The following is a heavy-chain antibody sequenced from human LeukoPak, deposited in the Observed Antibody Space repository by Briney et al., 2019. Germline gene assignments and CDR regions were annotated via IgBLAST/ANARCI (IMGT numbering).Heavy chain of an antibody. V-gene: IGHV4-39*07. J-gene: IGHJ4*02. CDR2: IYYSGST. Sequence: SETLSLTCTVSGGSISSSSYYWGWIRQPPGKGLEWIGSIYYSGSTYYNPSLKSRVTISVDASKNQFSLKLSSVTAADTAVYYCARDVPRYYFDYWGQGTLVTVSS. CDR1: GGSISSSSYY. CDR3: ARDVPRYYFDY.